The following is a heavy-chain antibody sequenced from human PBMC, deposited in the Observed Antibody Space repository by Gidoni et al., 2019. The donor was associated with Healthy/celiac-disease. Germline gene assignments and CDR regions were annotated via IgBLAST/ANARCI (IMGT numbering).Heavy chain of an antibody. V-gene: IGHV4-30-4*01. D-gene: IGHD4-4*01. J-gene: IGHJ4*02. CDR2: IYYSGST. Sequence: QVQLQESGPGLVKPSQTLSLTCTVSGGSISSGAYYWSWIRQPPGKGLEWIGYIYYSGSTYYNPSLKSRVTRSVDTSKNQFSLKLSSVTAADTAVYYCARSGDYSNYAFDYWGQGTLVTVSS. CDR3: ARSGDYSNYAFDY. CDR1: GGSISSGAYY.